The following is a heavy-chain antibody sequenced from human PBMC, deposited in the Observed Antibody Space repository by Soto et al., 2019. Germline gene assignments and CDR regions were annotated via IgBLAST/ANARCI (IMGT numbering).Heavy chain of an antibody. CDR3: ARDFTSYSSGSNFDY. V-gene: IGHV1-46*01. D-gene: IGHD6-19*01. CDR2: INPSGGST. CDR1: GYTFTSYY. J-gene: IGHJ4*02. Sequence: RASVKVSCKASGYTFTSYYMHWVRQAPGQGLEWMGIINPSGGSTSYAQKFQGRVTMTRDTSTSTVYMELSSLRSEDTAVYHCARDFTSYSSGSNFDYWGQGTLVTVSS.